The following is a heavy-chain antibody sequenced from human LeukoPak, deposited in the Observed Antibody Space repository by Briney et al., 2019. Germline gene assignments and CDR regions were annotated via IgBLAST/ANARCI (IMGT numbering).Heavy chain of an antibody. CDR1: GYSFSTYW. CDR2: IYPGDSDT. CDR3: ARRGCNGGSCYAY. J-gene: IGHJ4*02. Sequence: GESLKISCSGSGYSFSTYWIGWVRQMPGKGLEWMGIIYPGDSDTRYSPSFQGQVTISADKSISTAYLQWSSLGASDTAMYYCARRGCNGGSCYAYWGQGTLVTVSS. D-gene: IGHD2-15*01. V-gene: IGHV5-51*01.